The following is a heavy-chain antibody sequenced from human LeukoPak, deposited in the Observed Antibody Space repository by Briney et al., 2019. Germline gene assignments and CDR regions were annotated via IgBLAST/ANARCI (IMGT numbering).Heavy chain of an antibody. V-gene: IGHV3-21*04. CDR3: AKAYYYDSSGLTDAFDI. CDR1: GFTFSSYS. Sequence: GGSLRLSCAASGFTFSSYSMNWVRQAPGKGLEWVSSIGSSGNYIYYGDSVKGRFTISRDNSKNSLYLQMNSLRSEDTAVYYCAKAYYYDSSGLTDAFDIWGQGTMVTVS. D-gene: IGHD3-22*01. J-gene: IGHJ3*02. CDR2: IGSSGNYI.